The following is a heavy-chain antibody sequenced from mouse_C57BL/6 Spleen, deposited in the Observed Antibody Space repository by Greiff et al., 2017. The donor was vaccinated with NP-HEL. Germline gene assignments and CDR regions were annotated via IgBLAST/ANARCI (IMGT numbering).Heavy chain of an antibody. D-gene: IGHD1-1*01. CDR3: ARGNYYGSSYDYAMEC. Sequence: QVQLQQPGAELVKPGASVKLSCKASGYTFTSYWMHWVKQRPGQGLEWIGMIHPNSGSTNYNEKFKSKATLTVDKSSSTAYMQLSSLTSEDSAVYYCARGNYYGSSYDYAMECWGQGTSVTVSS. V-gene: IGHV1-64*01. CDR1: GYTFTSYW. CDR2: IHPNSGST. J-gene: IGHJ4*01.